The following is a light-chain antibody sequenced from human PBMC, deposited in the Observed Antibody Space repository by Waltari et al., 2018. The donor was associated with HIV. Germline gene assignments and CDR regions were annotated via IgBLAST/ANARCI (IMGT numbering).Light chain of an antibody. J-gene: IGLJ2*01. CDR2: STN. Sequence: QSVLTQPPSASGAPGQWVTISCSGSSSNIGSNTVNWYQHPPGTAPKLLIYSTNQRPSGVPDRFSGSKSGTSASLSITGLQSEVEADYYCSAWDDSLNGVVFGGGTKVTVL. CDR1: SSNIGSNT. CDR3: SAWDDSLNGVV. V-gene: IGLV1-44*01.